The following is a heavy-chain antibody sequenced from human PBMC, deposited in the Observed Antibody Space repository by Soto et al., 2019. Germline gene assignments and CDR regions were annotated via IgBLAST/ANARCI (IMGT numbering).Heavy chain of an antibody. D-gene: IGHD3-22*01. Sequence: SETLSLTCAVYGGSFSGYYWSWIRQPPGKGLEWIGEINHSGSTNYNPSLKSRVTISVDKSKNQFSLKLSSVTAADTAVYYCARQENYYDSSGYYIGGYYYYGMDVWGQGTTVTVSS. V-gene: IGHV4-34*01. CDR2: INHSGST. J-gene: IGHJ6*02. CDR3: ARQENYYDSSGYYIGGYYYYGMDV. CDR1: GGSFSGYY.